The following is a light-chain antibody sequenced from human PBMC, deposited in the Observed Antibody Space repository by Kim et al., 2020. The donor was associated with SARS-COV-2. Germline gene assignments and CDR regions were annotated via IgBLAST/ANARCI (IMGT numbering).Light chain of an antibody. J-gene: IGKJ1*01. CDR1: QSVSSSY. V-gene: IGKV3-20*01. Sequence: LSPGERATLSCRASQSVSSSYLAWYQQKPGQAPRLLISGASSRATGIPDRFSGSGSGTDFTLTISRLEPEDFAVYYCQQYANSPGTFGQGTKVDIK. CDR2: GAS. CDR3: QQYANSPGT.